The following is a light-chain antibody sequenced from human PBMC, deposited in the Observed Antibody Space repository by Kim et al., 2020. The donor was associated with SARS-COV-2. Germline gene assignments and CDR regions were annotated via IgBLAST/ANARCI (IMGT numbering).Light chain of an antibody. Sequence: PGERATLSCRASQSVSSYLAWYQQTPGQAPRLLIYDAANRATGIPARFSGSGSGTDFTLTISSLEPEDFAVYYCQQRSNWPSPITFGQGTRLEIK. CDR3: QQRSNWPSPIT. V-gene: IGKV3-11*01. CDR2: DAA. CDR1: QSVSSY. J-gene: IGKJ5*01.